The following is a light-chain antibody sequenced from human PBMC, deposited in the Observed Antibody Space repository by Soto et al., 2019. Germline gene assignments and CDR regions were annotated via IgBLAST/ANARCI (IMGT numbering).Light chain of an antibody. CDR2: DAS. CDR3: QQRNNWSMYT. J-gene: IGKJ2*01. V-gene: IGKV3-11*01. CDR1: QSVSSY. Sequence: EIVLTQSPATLSLSPGERATLSCRASQSVSSYLAGYQQKPGQAPRLLIYDASNRATAVTARFCGGGSGTAFPLPISSLEPEDFAVYYCQQRNNWSMYTFGQGTKLEIK.